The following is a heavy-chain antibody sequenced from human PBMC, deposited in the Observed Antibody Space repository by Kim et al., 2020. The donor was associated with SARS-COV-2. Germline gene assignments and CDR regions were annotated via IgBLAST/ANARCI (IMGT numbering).Heavy chain of an antibody. D-gene: IGHD1-26*01. Sequence: GGSLRLFCAASGFTFSSYAMHWVRQTPGKGLEWVAVMSYDGDNKYYADSVKGRFTISRDNSKNTLYLQMNSLRAEDTAVYYCARPAGGSYHTGFDYWGQGTLVTVSS. CDR1: GFTFSSYA. V-gene: IGHV3-30*04. CDR2: MSYDGDNK. CDR3: ARPAGGSYHTGFDY. J-gene: IGHJ4*02.